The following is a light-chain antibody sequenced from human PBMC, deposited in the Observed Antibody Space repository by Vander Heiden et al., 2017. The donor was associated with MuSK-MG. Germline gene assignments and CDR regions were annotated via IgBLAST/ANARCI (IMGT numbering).Light chain of an antibody. CDR3: GSYTSSSTWV. J-gene: IGLJ3*02. V-gene: IGLV2-14*01. CDR2: EVS. Sequence: QSALTQPASVSGSPGQSITISCTGTSSDVGGYNYVSWYQQHPGKAPKLMMYEVSNRPSVVSNRFSGSKSGNTASLTISGLQAEDEAAYYCGSYTSSSTWVFGGGTKLT. CDR1: SSDVGGYNY.